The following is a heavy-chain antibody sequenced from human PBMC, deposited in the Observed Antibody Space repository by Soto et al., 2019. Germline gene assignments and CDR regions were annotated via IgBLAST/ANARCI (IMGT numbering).Heavy chain of an antibody. CDR2: INPNSGGT. D-gene: IGHD3-3*01. Sequence: ASVEVSCKASGYTFTGYYMHWVRQAPGQGLEWMGWINPNSGGTNYAQKFQGRVTMTRDTSISTAYMELSRLRSDDTAVYYCARGVKIFGVVIPFDYWGQGTLVTVSS. CDR3: ARGVKIFGVVIPFDY. V-gene: IGHV1-2*02. CDR1: GYTFTGYY. J-gene: IGHJ4*02.